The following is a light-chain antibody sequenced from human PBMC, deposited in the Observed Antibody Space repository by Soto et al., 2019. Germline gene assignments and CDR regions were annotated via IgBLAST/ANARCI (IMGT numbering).Light chain of an antibody. CDR1: QSLVHSDGNTY. J-gene: IGKJ2*01. V-gene: IGKV2-24*01. Sequence: DIVMTQTPLSSSVTLGQPASISCRSSQSLVHSDGNTYLSWLQQRPGQLPRLLIYAISNRFSRVPDRFSGSGEGTDFTLKISRVEAEDVGVYYCMQATHSYTFGQGTKLEIK. CDR2: AIS. CDR3: MQATHSYT.